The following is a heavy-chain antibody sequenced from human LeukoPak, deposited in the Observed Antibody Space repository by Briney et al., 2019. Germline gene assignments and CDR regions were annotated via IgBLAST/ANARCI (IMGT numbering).Heavy chain of an antibody. J-gene: IGHJ6*03. V-gene: IGHV4-61*02. Sequence: SETLSLTCTVSGGSISSGSYYWSWIRQPAGKGLEWIGRIYTSGSTNYNPSLKSRVTISVDTSKNQFSLKLSSVTAADTAVYYCARGGISGYYYYYMDVWGKGTTVTVSS. CDR1: GGSISSGSYY. D-gene: IGHD1-14*01. CDR2: IYTSGST. CDR3: ARGGISGYYYYYMDV.